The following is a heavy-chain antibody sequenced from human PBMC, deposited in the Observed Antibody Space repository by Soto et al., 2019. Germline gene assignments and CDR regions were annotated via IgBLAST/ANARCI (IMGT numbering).Heavy chain of an antibody. CDR2: SSNSGTYT. D-gene: IGHD3-10*02. CDR3: ARSGDNYNVLDY. CDR1: GFTFSDYY. V-gene: IGHV3-11*06. J-gene: IGHJ4*02. Sequence: KPGGSLSLSCAASGFTFSDYYMSWIREAPGKGLEWLSYSSNSGTYTRYADSVKGRFSISRDNAKNSLFLQINSLRGEDTAIYYCARSGDNYNVLDYWGQGTPVTVSS.